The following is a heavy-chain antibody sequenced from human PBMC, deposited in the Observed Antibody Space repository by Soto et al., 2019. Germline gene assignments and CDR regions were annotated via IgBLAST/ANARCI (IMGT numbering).Heavy chain of an antibody. V-gene: IGHV1-69*06. CDR2: ISPIFGTA. CDR1: GGTFSSYA. CDR3: ARETYDYDSSGPTFDY. D-gene: IGHD3-22*01. Sequence: QVQLVQSGAEVKKPGSSVKVSCKASGGTFSSYAISWVRQAPGQGLEWMGGISPIFGTANYAQKFQGRVTITADKSTSTAYMELSSLRSEDTAVYYCARETYDYDSSGPTFDYWGQVTLVTVSS. J-gene: IGHJ4*02.